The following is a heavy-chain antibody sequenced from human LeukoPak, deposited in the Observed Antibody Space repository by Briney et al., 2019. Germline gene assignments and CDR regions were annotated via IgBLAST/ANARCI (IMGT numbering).Heavy chain of an antibody. Sequence: GGSLRLSCAASRFTFSSYVMSWVRQAPGKGLEWVSAISGSGGTTYCADSVKGRFTISRDNSKNTLYLQMNSLRAEDTAVYYCAYNSSSWYGAFDYWGQGTLVTVSS. J-gene: IGHJ4*02. D-gene: IGHD6-13*01. CDR1: RFTFSSYV. V-gene: IGHV3-23*01. CDR3: AYNSSSWYGAFDY. CDR2: ISGSGGTT.